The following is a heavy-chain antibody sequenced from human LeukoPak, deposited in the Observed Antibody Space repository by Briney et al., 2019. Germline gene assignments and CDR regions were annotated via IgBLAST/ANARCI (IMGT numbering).Heavy chain of an antibody. D-gene: IGHD1-26*01. CDR1: GGTFSSYA. V-gene: IGHV1-69*05. J-gene: IGHJ4*02. CDR2: IIHIFGTA. CDR3: ARGVIVGATTTGFDY. Sequence: SVKISCKASGGTFSSYAISWVRQAPGQGLEWMGRIIHIFGTANYAQRFQGRATLPTDEYTSTAYMELSSLRTEDTAVYYCARGVIVGATTTGFDYWGQGTLVTVSS.